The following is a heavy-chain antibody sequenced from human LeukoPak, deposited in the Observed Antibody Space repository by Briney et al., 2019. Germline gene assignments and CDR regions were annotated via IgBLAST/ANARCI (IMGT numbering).Heavy chain of an antibody. V-gene: IGHV4-39*01. J-gene: IGHJ5*02. D-gene: IGHD6-13*01. CDR1: GGSISSSSYY. Sequence: PSETLALTCTVSGGSISSSSYYWGWIRQPPGKGLEWVGSIYYSGSTYYNPSLKSRVTISVDTSKNQWSLKLSSVTAADTAVYYCARGSSSWSHEFDPWGQGTLVTVSS. CDR2: IYYSGST. CDR3: ARGSSSWSHEFDP.